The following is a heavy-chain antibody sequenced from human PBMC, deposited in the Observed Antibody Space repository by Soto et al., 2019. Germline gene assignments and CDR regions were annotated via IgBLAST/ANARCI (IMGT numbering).Heavy chain of an antibody. V-gene: IGHV1-2*02. CDR2: INPNSGGT. J-gene: IGHJ6*02. Sequence: AASVKVSCKASGYTFTGYYMHWVRQAPGQGLEWMGWINPNSGGTNYAQKFQGRVTMTRDTSISTAYMELSRLRSDDTAVYYCARGATTTTVGYYYYGMDVWGQGTTVTVSS. CDR1: GYTFTGYY. CDR3: ARGATTTTVGYYYYGMDV. D-gene: IGHD4-4*01.